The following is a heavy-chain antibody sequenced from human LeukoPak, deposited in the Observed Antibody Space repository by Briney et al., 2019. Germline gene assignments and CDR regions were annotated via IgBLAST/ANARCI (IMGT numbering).Heavy chain of an antibody. D-gene: IGHD3-22*01. J-gene: IGHJ4*02. Sequence: GGSLRLSCAASGFTFSSYSMNWVRQAPGKGLEWVSYISSSSSTIYYADSVKGRFTISRDNSKNTLYLQMNSLRAEDTAVYYCAKDPGGDSSGYHYYFDYWGQGTLVTVSS. CDR3: AKDPGGDSSGYHYYFDY. CDR2: ISSSSSTI. V-gene: IGHV3-48*01. CDR1: GFTFSSYS.